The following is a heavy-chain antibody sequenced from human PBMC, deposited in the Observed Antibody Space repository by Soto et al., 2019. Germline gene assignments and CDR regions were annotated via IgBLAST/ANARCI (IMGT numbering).Heavy chain of an antibody. D-gene: IGHD3-22*01. CDR3: ARKDSSSLDS. V-gene: IGHV1-69*08. CDR1: GGTFTDYS. CDR2: TIPIVGTA. Sequence: QVQLVQSGAEVKTPGSSVKVSGKPSGGTFTDYSFDWVRQAPGQGLEWMGRTIPIVGTASYAQKFQGRVTITADKSTSTVYMELSSLRSEDTAVYYCARKDSSSLDSWGQGTLVTVSA. J-gene: IGHJ4*02.